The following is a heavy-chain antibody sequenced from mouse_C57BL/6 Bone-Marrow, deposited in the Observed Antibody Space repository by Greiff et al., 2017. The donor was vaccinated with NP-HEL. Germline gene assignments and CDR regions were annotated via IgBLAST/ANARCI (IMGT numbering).Heavy chain of an antibody. CDR2: INPNNGGT. V-gene: IGHV1-26*01. D-gene: IGHD2-4*01. CDR1: GYTFTDYY. J-gene: IGHJ2*01. CDR3: ARSGRLRLDY. Sequence: VQLQQSGPELVKPGASVKISCKASGYTFTDYYMNWVKQSHGKSLEWIGDINPNNGGTSYNQKFKGKATLTVDKSSSTAYMELRSLTSEDSAVYYCARSGRLRLDYWGQGTTLTVSS.